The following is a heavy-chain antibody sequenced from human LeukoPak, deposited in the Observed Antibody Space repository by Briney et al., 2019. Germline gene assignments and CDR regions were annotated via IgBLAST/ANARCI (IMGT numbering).Heavy chain of an antibody. CDR2: ISSSGSTI. D-gene: IGHD5-18*01. CDR3: ARMGSYGYYFDY. CDR1: GFTFSDYY. Sequence: GSLRLSCAASGFTFSDYYMSWVRQAPGKGLGWVSYISSSGSTIYYADSVKGRFTISRDNAKNSLYLQMNSLRAEDTAVYYCARMGSYGYYFDYWGQGTLVTVSS. V-gene: IGHV3-11*01. J-gene: IGHJ4*02.